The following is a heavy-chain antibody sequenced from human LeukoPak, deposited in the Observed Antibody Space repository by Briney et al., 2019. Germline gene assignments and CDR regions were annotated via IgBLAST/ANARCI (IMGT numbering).Heavy chain of an antibody. CDR3: AGGSGSYYTILNWFDP. J-gene: IGHJ5*02. V-gene: IGHV3-21*01. D-gene: IGHD3-10*01. CDR1: GFTFSSYS. Sequence: PGGSLRLSCAASGFTFSSYSMNWVRQAPGKGLEWVSSISSSSSYIYYADSVKGRFTISRGNAKNSLYLQMNSLRAEDTAVYYCAGGSGSYYTILNWFDPWGQGTLVTVSS. CDR2: ISSSSSYI.